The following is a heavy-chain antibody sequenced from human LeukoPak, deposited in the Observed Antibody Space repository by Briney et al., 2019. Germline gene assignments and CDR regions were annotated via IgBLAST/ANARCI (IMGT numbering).Heavy chain of an antibody. Sequence: GGSLRLSCTASGFRSYWMAWVRQVPGKGLEWVANIKQDGSEKEYVDSVKGRFTISRDNAKNSLYLQMDSLRAEDTAVYYCAGGSGWLITSWGQGTRVTVSS. CDR1: GFRSYW. V-gene: IGHV3-7*01. CDR3: AGGSGWLITS. J-gene: IGHJ4*02. CDR2: IKQDGSEK. D-gene: IGHD6-19*01.